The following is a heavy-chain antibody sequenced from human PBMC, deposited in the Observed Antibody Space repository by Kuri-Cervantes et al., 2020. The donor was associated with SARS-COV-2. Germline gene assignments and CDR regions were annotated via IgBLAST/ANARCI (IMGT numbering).Heavy chain of an antibody. CDR3: ARPMAEAGTYYYYGMDV. J-gene: IGHJ6*02. CDR2: ISYDGSNK. D-gene: IGHD6-13*01. V-gene: IGHV3-30*07. CDR1: GFTFSSYA. Sequence: GESLKISCAASGFTFSSYAMHWVRQAPGKGLEWVAVISYDGSNKNYADSVKGRFTISRDNAKNSLYLQMNSLRAEDTAVYYCARPMAEAGTYYYYGMDVWGQGTTVTVSS.